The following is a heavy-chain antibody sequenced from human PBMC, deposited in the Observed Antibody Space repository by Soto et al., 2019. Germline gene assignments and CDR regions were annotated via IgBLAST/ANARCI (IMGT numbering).Heavy chain of an antibody. V-gene: IGHV3-23*01. D-gene: IGHD6-6*01. CDR3: AKIGSSSSVSLPLVLLDY. J-gene: IGHJ4*02. CDR2: IPGSGTST. Sequence: GGSLILSCAASGFTFSSYAMSWVRQSPGKGLEWVSAIPGSGTSTYYAGSVKGRFTISRDNSKNTLYLQMNSLRVEDTAVYYCAKIGSSSSVSLPLVLLDYWGQGALVTVSS. CDR1: GFTFSSYA.